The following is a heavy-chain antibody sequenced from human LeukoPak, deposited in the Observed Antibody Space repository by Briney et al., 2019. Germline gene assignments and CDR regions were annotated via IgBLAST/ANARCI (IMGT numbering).Heavy chain of an antibody. D-gene: IGHD1-1*01. Sequence: PSETLSLTCTVSGGSISSYYWSRIRQPPGKGLEWIGYIYYSGSANYNPSLKGRVTISVDTSKNQFSLKLSSVTAADTAVYYCARVSWDPNSYYFDYWGQGTLVTVSS. CDR3: ARVSWDPNSYYFDY. CDR2: IYYSGSA. CDR1: GGSISSYY. J-gene: IGHJ4*02. V-gene: IGHV4-59*01.